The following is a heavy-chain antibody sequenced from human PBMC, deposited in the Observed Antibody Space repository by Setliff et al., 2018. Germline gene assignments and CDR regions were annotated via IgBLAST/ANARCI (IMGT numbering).Heavy chain of an antibody. Sequence: GASVKVSCKASTYIFNSYGISWVRQAPGHGLEWMGRIIPVFRTANYAQKFRGRVTITADEVARTAYMELSTLRSEDTAVYYCARDTRDKYDSSGYYLSLDSWGQGSLVTVSS. CDR2: IIPVFRTA. V-gene: IGHV1-69*13. CDR3: ARDTRDKYDSSGYYLSLDS. D-gene: IGHD3-22*01. CDR1: TYIFNSYG. J-gene: IGHJ4*02.